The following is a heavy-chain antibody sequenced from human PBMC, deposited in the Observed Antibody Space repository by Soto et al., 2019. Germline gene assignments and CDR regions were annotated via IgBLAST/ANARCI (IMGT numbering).Heavy chain of an antibody. D-gene: IGHD3-16*02. Sequence: GGSLRLSCAASGFTFSPYGMHWVRQAPGKGLEWVAVIWYDGSNKNYADSVKGRFTISRDNSKNTLYLQMNSLRAEDTAVYYCAKEGVETEYFDYVWGSYPQGYYFDFWGQGTLVTVSS. CDR3: AKEGVETEYFDYVWGSYPQGYYFDF. CDR1: GFTFSPYG. V-gene: IGHV3-30*02. CDR2: IWYDGSNK. J-gene: IGHJ4*02.